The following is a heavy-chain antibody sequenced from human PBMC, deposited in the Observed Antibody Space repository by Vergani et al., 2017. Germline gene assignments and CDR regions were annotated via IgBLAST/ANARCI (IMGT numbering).Heavy chain of an antibody. V-gene: IGHV1-46*03. J-gene: IGHJ6*02. CDR2: INPSGGST. Sequence: QVQLVQSGAEVKKPGASVTVSCKASGYTFISYYMHWVRQAPGQGLEWMGIINPSGGSTSYAQKFQGRVTMTRDTSTGTVYMDLSSLISEDTAVYYCTREALRQLWAPGYYYGMDVWGQGTTVTVSS. CDR3: TREALRQLWAPGYYYGMDV. D-gene: IGHD5-18*01. CDR1: GYTFISYY.